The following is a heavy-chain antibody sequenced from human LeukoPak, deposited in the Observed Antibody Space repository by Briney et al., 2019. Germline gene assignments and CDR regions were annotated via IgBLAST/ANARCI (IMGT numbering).Heavy chain of an antibody. CDR2: ISSSSTI. V-gene: IGHV3-48*01. Sequence: SGGSLRLSCAASGFTFSSYSMNWVRQAPGKGLEWVSYISSSSTIYYADSVKGRFTISRGNAKNSLYLQMNSLRAEDTAVYYCARALGNYDSSGYYRLFDYWGQGTLVTVSS. CDR1: GFTFSSYS. CDR3: ARALGNYDSSGYYRLFDY. D-gene: IGHD3-22*01. J-gene: IGHJ4*02.